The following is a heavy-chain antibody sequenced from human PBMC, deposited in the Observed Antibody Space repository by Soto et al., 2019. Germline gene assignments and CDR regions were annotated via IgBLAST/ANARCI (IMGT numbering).Heavy chain of an antibody. J-gene: IGHJ4*02. CDR1: GYAFTTYG. CDR3: ARVRYGEC. CDR2: ISAHNGNT. V-gene: IGHV1-18*01. D-gene: IGHD3-10*01. Sequence: QVHLVQSGAEVKKPGASVKVSCKGSGYAFTTYGITWVRQAPGQGLEWMGWISAHNGNTNYAQKLQGRVTVTRDTSTSTAYMEQSSLRSNDTAVYYCARVRYGECWGQGALVTVSS.